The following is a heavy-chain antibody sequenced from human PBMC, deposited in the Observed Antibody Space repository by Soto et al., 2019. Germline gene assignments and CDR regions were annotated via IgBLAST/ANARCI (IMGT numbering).Heavy chain of an antibody. J-gene: IGHJ4*02. CDR3: ATSQYSNYRYEFDY. V-gene: IGHV4-59*08. Sequence: PSETLSLTCTVSGGSISSYYWSWIRQPPGKGLEWIGYIYYSGSTNYNPSLKSRVTISVDTSKNQFSLKLSSVTAADTAVYYCATSQYSNYRYEFDYWGQGTLVTVSS. D-gene: IGHD4-4*01. CDR1: GGSISSYY. CDR2: IYYSGST.